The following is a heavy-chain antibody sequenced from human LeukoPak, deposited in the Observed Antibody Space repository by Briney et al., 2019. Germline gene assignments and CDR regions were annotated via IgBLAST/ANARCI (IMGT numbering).Heavy chain of an antibody. CDR3: AISVAVAGYYYYYGMDV. CDR1: GYTFTSYA. CDR2: INAGNGNT. V-gene: IGHV1-3*01. D-gene: IGHD6-19*01. J-gene: IGHJ6*02. Sequence: ASVTVSCKASGYTFTSYAMHWVRQAPGQRLEWMGWINAGNGNTKYSQKFQGRVTITRDTSASTAYMELSSLRSEDTAVYYCAISVAVAGYYYYYGMDVWGQGTTVTVSS.